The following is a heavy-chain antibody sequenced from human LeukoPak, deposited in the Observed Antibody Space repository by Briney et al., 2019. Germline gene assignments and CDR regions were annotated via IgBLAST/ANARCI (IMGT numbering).Heavy chain of an antibody. D-gene: IGHD3-10*02. CDR1: GFTFSSHG. V-gene: IGHV3-48*04. CDR2: ISSSDSTI. J-gene: IGHJ6*04. CDR3: AELGITMIGGV. Sequence: GGSLKLSCVASGFTFSSHGMNWVRQAPGKGLEWVSYISSSDSTIFYADSVKGRFTISRDNAKNSLYLQMNSLRAEDTAVYYCAELGITMIGGVWGKGTTVTISS.